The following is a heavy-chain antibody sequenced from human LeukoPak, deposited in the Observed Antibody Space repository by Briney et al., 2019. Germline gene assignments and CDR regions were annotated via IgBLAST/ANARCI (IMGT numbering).Heavy chain of an antibody. CDR2: IYYSGST. CDR3: ASYSNYPPGWYFDL. CDR1: DGSIRSHY. D-gene: IGHD4-11*01. V-gene: IGHV4-59*11. J-gene: IGHJ2*01. Sequence: PSETLSHTCTVSDGSIRSHYWSWIRQPPEKGLVWIGYIYYSGSTNYNPSLKSRVTISVDTPKNQFSLKLTSVTAADTAMYYCASYSNYPPGWYFDLWGRGTLVTVSS.